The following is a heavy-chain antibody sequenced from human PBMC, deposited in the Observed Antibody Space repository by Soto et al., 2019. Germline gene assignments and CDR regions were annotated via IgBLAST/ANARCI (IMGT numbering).Heavy chain of an antibody. J-gene: IGHJ4*02. CDR2: IIPIFGTA. D-gene: IGHD3-10*01. CDR3: ARPGEMATNGRYYFDY. V-gene: IGHV1-69*01. Sequence: QVQLVQSGAEVKKPGSSVKVAFKASGGTFSSYAISWVRQAPGQGLEWMGGIIPIFGTANYAQKFQGRVTITADESTSTASMELSSLRYEDTDLYYCARPGEMATNGRYYFDYWGQGNLVTFSS. CDR1: GGTFSSYA.